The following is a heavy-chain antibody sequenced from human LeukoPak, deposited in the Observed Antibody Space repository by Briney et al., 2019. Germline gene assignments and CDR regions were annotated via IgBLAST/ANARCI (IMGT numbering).Heavy chain of an antibody. CDR1: GGSISSGGYS. J-gene: IGHJ4*02. D-gene: IGHD5-18*01. CDR3: ATIVDTAMVAVDY. V-gene: IGHV4-30-2*01. Sequence: SETLSLTCAVSGGSISSGGYSWSWIRQPPGKGLEWIGEINHSGSTNYNPSLKSRVTISVDTSKNQFSLKLSSVTVADTAVYYCATIVDTAMVAVDYWGQGTLVTVSS. CDR2: INHSGST.